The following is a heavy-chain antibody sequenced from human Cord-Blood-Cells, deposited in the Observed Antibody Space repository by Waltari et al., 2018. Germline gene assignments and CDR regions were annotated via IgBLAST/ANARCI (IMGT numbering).Heavy chain of an antibody. V-gene: IGHV1-3*01. CDR1: GYTFTSYA. CDR2: INAGNGNT. Sequence: QVQLVQSGAEVKKPGASVNVSCKASGYTFTSYAMHWVRQAPGQRLEWMGWINAGNGNTKYSQKFQGRVTITRDTSASTAYMELSSLRSEDTAVYYCARGRSWNDVAFDIWGQGTMVTVSS. J-gene: IGHJ3*02. D-gene: IGHD1-1*01. CDR3: ARGRSWNDVAFDI.